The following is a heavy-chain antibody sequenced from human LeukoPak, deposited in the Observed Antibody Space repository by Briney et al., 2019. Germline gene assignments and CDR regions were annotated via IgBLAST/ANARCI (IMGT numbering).Heavy chain of an antibody. D-gene: IGHD6-19*01. J-gene: IGHJ4*02. V-gene: IGHV4-39*01. CDR1: GGSISSDSYC. Sequence: KPSETLSLTCTVSGGSISSDSYCWARIRQPPGKGLEWIASIYYSGSTYYNPSLKSRVTISVDTSKNQFSLKLSSVTAADTAVYYCASLAVAGLSEGYWGQGTLVIVSS. CDR3: ASLAVAGLSEGY. CDR2: IYYSGST.